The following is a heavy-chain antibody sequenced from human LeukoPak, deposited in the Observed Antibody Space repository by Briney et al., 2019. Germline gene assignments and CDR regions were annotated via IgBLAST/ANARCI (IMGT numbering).Heavy chain of an antibody. Sequence: PGGSLRLSCAASGFTFSNCALGWVRQAPGKGLEGIGSIYYSGSTYYNPSLKSRVTISVDTSKNQFSLKLSSVTAADTAVYYCASRPDYDYVWGSYRYSFDYWGQGTLVTVSS. V-gene: IGHV4-39*01. CDR3: ASRPDYDYVWGSYRYSFDY. D-gene: IGHD3-16*02. CDR1: GFTFSNCA. J-gene: IGHJ4*02. CDR2: IYYSGST.